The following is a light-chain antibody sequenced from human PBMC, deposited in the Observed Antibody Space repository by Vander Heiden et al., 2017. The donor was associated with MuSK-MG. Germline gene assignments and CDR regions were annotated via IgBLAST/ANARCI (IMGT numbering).Light chain of an antibody. CDR1: LSHVGGCNY. J-gene: IGLJ2*01. V-gene: IGLV2-14*03. Sequence: SALTQPASLAGSPGQSITLSCTGTLSHVGGCNYVSWNQQHPGKAPKLMIYDVSNRPSGVANRLSGSKSGNTASLTISGLQAEDEADYDCSSYTSSSTRVVFGGGTKLTVL. CDR2: DVS. CDR3: SSYTSSSTRVV.